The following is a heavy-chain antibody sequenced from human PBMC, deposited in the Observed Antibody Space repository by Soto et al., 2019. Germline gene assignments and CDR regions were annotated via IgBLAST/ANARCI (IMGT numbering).Heavy chain of an antibody. CDR1: GGSVSSGSYY. J-gene: IGHJ5*02. V-gene: IGHV4-61*01. D-gene: IGHD1-1*01. CDR2: IYYSGST. CDR3: TRDSWNNPGGGRWFDP. Sequence: SETLSLTCTVSGGSVSSGSYYWSWIRQPPGKGLEWIGYIYYSGSTNYNPSHKSRVTISVDTSKNQFSLKLSSVTAADTAVYYCTRDSWNNPGGGRWFDPWGQGTLVTVSS.